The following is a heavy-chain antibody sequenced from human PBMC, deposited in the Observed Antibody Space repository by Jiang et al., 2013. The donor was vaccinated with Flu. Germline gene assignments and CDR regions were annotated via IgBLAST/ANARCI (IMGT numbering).Heavy chain of an antibody. D-gene: IGHD2-15*01. J-gene: IGHJ3*02. CDR3: AREGGYCSGGSCYSAVGAFDI. V-gene: IGHV4-61*01. CDR2: IYYSGST. Sequence: LVKPSETLSLTCTVSGGSVSSGSYYWSWIRQPPGKGLEWIGYIYYSGSTNYNPSFKSRVTISVDTSKNQFSLKLSSVTAADTAVYYCAREGGYCSGGSCYSAVGAFDIWGQGTMVTVSS. CDR1: GGSVSSGSYY.